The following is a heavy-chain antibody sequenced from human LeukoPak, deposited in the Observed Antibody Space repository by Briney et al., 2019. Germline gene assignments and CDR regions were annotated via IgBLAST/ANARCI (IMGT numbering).Heavy chain of an antibody. CDR3: ARSGGYCSSTSCYGLAYGMGV. Sequence: GGSLRLSCAASGFTVSSNYMSWVRQAPGKGLEWVSVIYSGGSTYYADSVKGRFTISRDNSKNTLYLRMNSLRAEDTAVYYCARSGGYCSSTSCYGLAYGMGVWGQGTTVTVSS. CDR2: IYSGGST. J-gene: IGHJ6*02. CDR1: GFTVSSNY. D-gene: IGHD2-2*01. V-gene: IGHV3-53*01.